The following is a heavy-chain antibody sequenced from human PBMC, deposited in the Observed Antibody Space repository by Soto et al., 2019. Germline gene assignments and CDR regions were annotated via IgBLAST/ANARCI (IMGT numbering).Heavy chain of an antibody. CDR1: GYTFTSYA. CDR3: ARGYGGPIGWFDP. V-gene: IGHV1-3*01. J-gene: IGHJ5*02. Sequence: QVQLVQSGAEVKKPGASVKVSCKASGYTFTSYAMHWVRQAPGQRLEWMGWINAGNGNTKYSQKFQGRVTITRDTSASTAYMELRSLRSEDTAGYYCARGYGGPIGWFDPWGQGTLVTVSS. D-gene: IGHD3-16*01. CDR2: INAGNGNT.